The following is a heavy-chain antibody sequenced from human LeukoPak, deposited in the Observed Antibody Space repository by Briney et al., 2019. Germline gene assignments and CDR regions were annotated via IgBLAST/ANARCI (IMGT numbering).Heavy chain of an antibody. D-gene: IGHD6-19*01. V-gene: IGHV3-23*01. CDR3: AKDHPSSGWPAFDY. Sequence: GGSLRLSCAASGFSVSGRAMSWVRQAPGKGLEWVSSISNIDKTYYADSVRGRFTISRDSSENTVSLQMDSLRAEDTTLYFCAKDHPSSGWPAFDYWGQGTLVTVSS. CDR2: ISNIDKT. CDR1: GFSVSGRA. J-gene: IGHJ4*02.